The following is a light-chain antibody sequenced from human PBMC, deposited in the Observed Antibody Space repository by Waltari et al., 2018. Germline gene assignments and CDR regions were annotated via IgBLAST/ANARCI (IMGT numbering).Light chain of an antibody. V-gene: IGKV1-9*01. Sequence: DIQLTQSPSFLSTSVGDRVTITCRANQDISSYLAWYQQKPGKAPKLLIAAASTLQSAVPSRFSGSGSCTEFTLTISSLQSEDIATYYCQQLLSYPLTFGGGTKVEIK. CDR2: AAS. CDR1: QDISSY. J-gene: IGKJ4*01. CDR3: QQLLSYPLT.